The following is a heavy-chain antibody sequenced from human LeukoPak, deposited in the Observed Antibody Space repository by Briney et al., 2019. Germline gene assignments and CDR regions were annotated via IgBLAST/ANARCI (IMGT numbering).Heavy chain of an antibody. Sequence: GASVKLSCKASGYTFTSYGSSWVRQAPGQGLEWMGWISAYNGTTNYAQKLQGRVTMTTDASTSTAYMELRSLRSDDTAVYYCARVVGDYVPYFDYWGQGTLVTVSS. V-gene: IGHV1-18*01. CDR1: GYTFTSYG. D-gene: IGHD4-17*01. CDR2: ISAYNGTT. J-gene: IGHJ4*02. CDR3: ARVVGDYVPYFDY.